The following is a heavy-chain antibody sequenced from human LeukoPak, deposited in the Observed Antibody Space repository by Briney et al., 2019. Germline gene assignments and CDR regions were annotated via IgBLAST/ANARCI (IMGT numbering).Heavy chain of an antibody. J-gene: IGHJ4*02. D-gene: IGHD1-14*01. CDR1: GFIFSNYW. Sequence: GGSLRLSCAASGFIFSNYWMSWVRQAPGKGLEWVTNIKQDGSEKFYVDSVKGRFTISRDNAKNSLYLQMNSLRAEDTAVYYCARAKVSDYWGQGTLVTVSS. CDR3: ARAKVSDY. CDR2: IKQDGSEK. V-gene: IGHV3-7*01.